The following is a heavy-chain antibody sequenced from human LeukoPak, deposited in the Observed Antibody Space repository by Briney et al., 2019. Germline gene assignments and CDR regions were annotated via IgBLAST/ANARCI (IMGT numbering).Heavy chain of an antibody. CDR2: IYYSGST. CDR3: ARLNGVPYYFDY. V-gene: IGHV4-59*12. J-gene: IGHJ4*02. CDR1: GGSISSYY. Sequence: SETLSLTCTVSGGSISSYYWSWIRQPPGKGLEWIGYIYYSGSTNYNPSLKSRVTISVDTSKNQFSLKLSSVTAADTAVYYCARLNGVPYYFDYWGQGTLVTVSS. D-gene: IGHD2-8*01.